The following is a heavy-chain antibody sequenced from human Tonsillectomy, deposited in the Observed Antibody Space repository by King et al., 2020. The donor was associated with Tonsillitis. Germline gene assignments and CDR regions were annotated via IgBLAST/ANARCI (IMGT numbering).Heavy chain of an antibody. V-gene: IGHV3-23*04. Sequence: VQLVESGGTLVQPGGSLRLSCAASGFTFNSYAMNWVRQAPGKGLEWVSTITGGGGSTYYADSVKGRFTISRDNSKNTLYLQMDSLRAEDTAVYYCAKDYPLTGAVDFWGQGTMVTVSS. CDR2: ITGGGGST. J-gene: IGHJ3*01. CDR3: AKDYPLTGAVDF. CDR1: GFTFNSYA.